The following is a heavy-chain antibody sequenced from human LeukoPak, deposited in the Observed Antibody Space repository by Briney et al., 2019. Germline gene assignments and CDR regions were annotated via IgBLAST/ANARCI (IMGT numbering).Heavy chain of an antibody. J-gene: IGHJ4*02. V-gene: IGHV3-23*01. Sequence: GGSLRLSCAASGFTFSSYAMNWVRQAPGKGLEWVSAVRGSDAGTSYADSVKGRFTISRDNAKNSLYLQMNSLRAEDTAVYYCARDPGIAAAGEIDYWGQGTLVTVSS. CDR2: VRGSDAGT. CDR1: GFTFSSYA. CDR3: ARDPGIAAAGEIDY. D-gene: IGHD6-13*01.